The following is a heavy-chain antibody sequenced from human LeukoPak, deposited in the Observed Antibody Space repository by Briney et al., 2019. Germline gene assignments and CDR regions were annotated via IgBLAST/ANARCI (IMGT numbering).Heavy chain of an antibody. CDR3: AKSSRKQRITMTLVVTKTMGSRDV. J-gene: IGHJ6*02. V-gene: IGHV3-23*01. CDR2: ISGSGGST. D-gene: IGHD3-22*01. Sequence: QPGRSLRLSCVVSGFTFSSYGMHWVRQAPGKGLEWVSTISGSGGSTYYADSVKGRFTVSRDNSKNTLYLQMNSLRAEDTAVYYCAKSSRKQRITMTLVVTKTMGSRDVWGQGTTVIVSS. CDR1: GFTFSSYG.